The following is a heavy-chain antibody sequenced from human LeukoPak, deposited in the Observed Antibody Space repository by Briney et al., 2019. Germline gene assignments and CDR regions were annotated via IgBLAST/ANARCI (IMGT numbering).Heavy chain of an antibody. CDR1: GFTFSSYW. Sequence: GGSLRLSCAASGFTFSSYWMSWVRQAPGKGLEWVANIKQDGSEKYYVDSVKGRFTISRDNAKNSLYLQMNSLRAEDTAVYYCARVPRVAAAGAYQPLTSSYYYYYMDVWGKGTTVTVSS. J-gene: IGHJ6*03. CDR3: ARVPRVAAAGAYQPLTSSYYYYYMDV. CDR2: IKQDGSEK. V-gene: IGHV3-7*01. D-gene: IGHD6-13*01.